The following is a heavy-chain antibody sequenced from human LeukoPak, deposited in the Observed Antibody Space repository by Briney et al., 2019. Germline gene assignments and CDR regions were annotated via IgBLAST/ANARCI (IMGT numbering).Heavy chain of an antibody. CDR2: IRYDGSDI. V-gene: IGHV3-33*01. CDR3: AGSWNIHLDY. Sequence: GRSLRLSCAASGFMFNVYCMHWVRQAPGKGLEWVAVIRYDGSDINYADSVKGRFTISRDNSKNTLYLEMNSLRVEDTAVYFCAGSWNIHLDYWGQGTLVTVSS. J-gene: IGHJ4*02. D-gene: IGHD1/OR15-1a*01. CDR1: GFMFNVYC.